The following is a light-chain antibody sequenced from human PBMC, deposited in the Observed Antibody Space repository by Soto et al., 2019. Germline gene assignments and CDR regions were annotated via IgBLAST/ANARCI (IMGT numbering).Light chain of an antibody. V-gene: IGKV3-11*01. J-gene: IGKJ4*01. CDR1: QSVHTF. CDR2: DTS. Sequence: EIVLTQSPGTLSLSPGGRSTLSCRASQSVHTFLAWYQQKPSQSPRLLVYDTSNRATGIPARFSGSSSGKDFTLSVSSLAPEDFAVYYCQKRFQWPLTFGGGTRVEIK. CDR3: QKRFQWPLT.